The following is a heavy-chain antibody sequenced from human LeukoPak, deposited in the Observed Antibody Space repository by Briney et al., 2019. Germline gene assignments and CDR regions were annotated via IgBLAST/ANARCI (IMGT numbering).Heavy chain of an antibody. CDR1: GFTFSNYG. D-gene: IGHD6-6*01. CDR3: AKGTYSSSPRDY. CDR2: IGSNGRSQ. V-gene: IGHV3-33*06. Sequence: PGGSLRLSCAASGFTFSNYGMHWVRQAPGKGLEWVAVIGSNGRSQHYADSVKGRVTISRDNSKNTLFLQMDSLRAEDTAAYYWAKGTYSSSPRDYWGQGTLVTVSS. J-gene: IGHJ4*02.